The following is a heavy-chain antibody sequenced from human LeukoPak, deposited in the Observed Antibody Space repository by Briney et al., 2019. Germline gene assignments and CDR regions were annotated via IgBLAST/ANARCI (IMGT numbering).Heavy chain of an antibody. V-gene: IGHV3-23*01. CDR1: GFTFSSYA. D-gene: IGHD3-9*01. CDR3: AKQDELRYFDWLSPGAFDI. J-gene: IGHJ3*02. Sequence: GGSLRLSCAASGFTFSSYAMSWVRQAPGKGLELVSAISGSGGSTYYADSVKGRFTISRDNSKNTLYLQMNSLRAEDTAVYYCAKQDELRYFDWLSPGAFDIWGQGTMVTVSS. CDR2: ISGSGGST.